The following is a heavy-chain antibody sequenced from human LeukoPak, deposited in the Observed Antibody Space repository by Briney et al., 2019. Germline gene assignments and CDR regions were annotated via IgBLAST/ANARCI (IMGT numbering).Heavy chain of an antibody. CDR1: GFTFSGSA. D-gene: IGHD4-11*01. CDR2: IRSKANSYAT. CDR3: TRGVNYDWFDP. J-gene: IGHJ5*02. Sequence: GGSLRLSCAASGFTFSGSAMHWVRQASGKGLEWVGRIRSKANSYATAYAASVKGRFTIPRDDSKNTAYLQMNSLKTEDTAVYYCTRGVNYDWFDPWGQGTLVTVSS. V-gene: IGHV3-73*01.